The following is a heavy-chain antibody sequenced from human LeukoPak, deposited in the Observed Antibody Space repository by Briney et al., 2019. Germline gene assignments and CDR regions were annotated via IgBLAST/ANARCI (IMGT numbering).Heavy chain of an antibody. CDR1: GFIFTDHA. CDR3: ARQMTSTRLFDS. J-gene: IGHJ4*02. Sequence: GGSLRLSCVASGFIFTDHAFHWVRQSPDKGLEWVALIGSDGSKKYYADSVQGRFTFSRENSKNTPFLQMNTLSADDTAVYFCARQMTSTRLFDSWGQGTLVTVSS. V-gene: IGHV3-30*04. CDR2: IGSDGSKK. D-gene: IGHD5/OR15-5a*01.